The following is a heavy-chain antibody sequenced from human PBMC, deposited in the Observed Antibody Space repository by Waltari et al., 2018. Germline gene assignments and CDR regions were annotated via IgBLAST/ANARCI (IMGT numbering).Heavy chain of an antibody. CDR3: AIGEGNGDYSSEYFQH. Sequence: QVQLVQSGAEVKKPGSSVKVSCKASGGTFSSYAISWVRQAPGQGLEWMGRIIPNFGTANYAQKFQGRVTITADKSTSTAYMELSSLRSEDTAVYYCAIGEGNGDYSSEYFQHWGQGTLVTVSS. V-gene: IGHV1-69*08. J-gene: IGHJ1*01. CDR1: GGTFSSYA. CDR2: IIPNFGTA. D-gene: IGHD4-17*01.